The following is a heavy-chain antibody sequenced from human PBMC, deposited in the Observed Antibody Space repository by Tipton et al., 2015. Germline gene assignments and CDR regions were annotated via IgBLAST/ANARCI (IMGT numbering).Heavy chain of an antibody. J-gene: IGHJ6*02. CDR3: ARENAYYYGMDV. Sequence: TLSLTCTVSGTSLSGFYWTWIRQPPGKGLEWIGYIRYSGGTNYKPSLRGRVSISLDMSKNQFSLKLRSVTAADTAMYFCARENAYYYGMDVWGQGTTVNVSS. CDR2: IRYSGGT. V-gene: IGHV4-59*01. D-gene: IGHD1-1*01. CDR1: GTSLSGFY.